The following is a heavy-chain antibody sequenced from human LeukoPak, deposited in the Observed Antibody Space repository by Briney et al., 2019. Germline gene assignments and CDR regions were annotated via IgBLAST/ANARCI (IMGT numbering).Heavy chain of an antibody. CDR3: ASTSEYYYDSSGYYSFDY. CDR2: ISSSSSYI. D-gene: IGHD3-22*01. Sequence: PGGSLRLSCAASGFTFSSYSMNWVRQAPGKGLEWVSSISSSSSYIYYADPVKGRFTISRDNAKNSLYLQMNSLRAEDTAVYYCASTSEYYYDSSGYYSFDYWGQGTLVTVSS. V-gene: IGHV3-21*01. J-gene: IGHJ4*02. CDR1: GFTFSSYS.